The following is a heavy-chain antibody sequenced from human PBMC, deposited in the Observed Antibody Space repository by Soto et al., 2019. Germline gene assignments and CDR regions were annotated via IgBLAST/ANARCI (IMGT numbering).Heavy chain of an antibody. V-gene: IGHV1-3*01. CDR2: INAGNGNT. J-gene: IGHJ5*02. CDR1: GYTFTSYA. CDR3: ARGSGSSGYSNWFDP. D-gene: IGHD3-22*01. Sequence: ASVKVSCKTSGYTFTSYAMHWVRQAPGQRLEWMGWINAGNGNTRYSQKFQGRVTITRDTSANTAYMELSSLRSEDTAVYYCARGSGSSGYSNWFDPWGQGTLVTVSS.